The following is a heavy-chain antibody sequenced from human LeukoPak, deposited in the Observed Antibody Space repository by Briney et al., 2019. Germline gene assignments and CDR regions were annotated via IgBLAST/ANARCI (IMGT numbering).Heavy chain of an antibody. CDR2: IHPYGTF. V-gene: IGHV4-34*01. CDR1: GGSFSGFY. D-gene: IGHD5-24*01. J-gene: IGHJ4*02. Sequence: PSETLSLTCAVDGGSFSGFYWSWIRQPPGKGLEWIGEIHPYGTFYYNSSLRSRLTISIDTSKTQFSLRLTSVTAADTAFYYCARGRDRSKAGDHWGQGTLVTVSS. CDR3: ARGRDRSKAGDH.